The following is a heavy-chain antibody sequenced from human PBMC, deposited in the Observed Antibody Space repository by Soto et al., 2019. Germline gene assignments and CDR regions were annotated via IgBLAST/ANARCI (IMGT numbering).Heavy chain of an antibody. Sequence: GASVKVSCKAFGYTFTSYAMHWVRQAPGQRLEWMGWINAGNGNTKYSQKFQGRVTITRDTSASTAYMELSSLRSEDTAVYYCARDAHYYDSSGYYSPVPFDYWGQGTLVTVSS. CDR1: GYTFTSYA. CDR2: INAGNGNT. CDR3: ARDAHYYDSSGYYSPVPFDY. J-gene: IGHJ4*02. V-gene: IGHV1-3*01. D-gene: IGHD3-22*01.